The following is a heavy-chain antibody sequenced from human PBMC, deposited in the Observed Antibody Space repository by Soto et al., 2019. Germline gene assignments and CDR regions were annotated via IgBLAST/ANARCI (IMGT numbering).Heavy chain of an antibody. J-gene: IGHJ4*02. CDR1: GYTLTELS. CDR3: ATGSGYYYPFDY. V-gene: IGHV1-24*01. Sequence: ASVKVSCKVSGYTLTELSIHWVRQAPGKGLEWMGGFDPEDGETTDAQKFQCRVTMTEDTSTDTAYMELRSLRSEDTAVYYCATGSGYYYPFDYWGQGTLVTVSS. D-gene: IGHD3-22*01. CDR2: FDPEDGET.